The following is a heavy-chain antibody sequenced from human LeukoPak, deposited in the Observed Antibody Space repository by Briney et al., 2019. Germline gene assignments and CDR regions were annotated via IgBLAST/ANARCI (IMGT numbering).Heavy chain of an antibody. CDR3: AKDVGYYYYYGMDV. J-gene: IGHJ6*02. Sequence: GGPLRLSCAASGFTFSSYAMSWVRQAPGKGLEWVSAISGSGGSTYYADSVKGRFTISRDNSKNTLYLQMNSLRAEDTAVYYCAKDVGYYYYYGMDVWGQGTTVTVSS. CDR1: GFTFSSYA. V-gene: IGHV3-23*01. D-gene: IGHD1-26*01. CDR2: ISGSGGST.